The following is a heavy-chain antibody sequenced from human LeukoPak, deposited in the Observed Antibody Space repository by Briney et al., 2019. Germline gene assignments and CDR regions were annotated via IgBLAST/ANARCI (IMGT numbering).Heavy chain of an antibody. J-gene: IGHJ5*02. CDR1: GGSISSSSYY. Sequence: SETLSLTCTVSGGSISSSSYYWGWIRQPPGKGLEWIGSIYYSGSTYYNPSLKSRVTISVDTSKNQFSLKLSSVTAADTAVYYCARDGRYCSGGSCTKFDPWGQGTLVTVSS. D-gene: IGHD2-15*01. V-gene: IGHV4-39*07. CDR3: ARDGRYCSGGSCTKFDP. CDR2: IYYSGST.